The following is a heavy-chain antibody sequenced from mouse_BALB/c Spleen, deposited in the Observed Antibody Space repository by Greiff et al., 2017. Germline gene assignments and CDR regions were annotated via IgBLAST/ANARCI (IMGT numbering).Heavy chain of an antibody. J-gene: IGHJ2*01. CDR1: GFTFSSFG. CDR2: ISSGSSTI. V-gene: IGHV5-17*02. CDR3: ARAYGPYFDY. Sequence: EVKVVESGGGLVQPGGSRKLSCAASGFTFSSFGMHWVRQAPEKGLEWVAYISSGSSTIYYADTVKGRFTISRDNPKNTLFLQMTSLRSEDTAMYYCARAYGPYFDYWGQGTTLTVSS. D-gene: IGHD1-2*01.